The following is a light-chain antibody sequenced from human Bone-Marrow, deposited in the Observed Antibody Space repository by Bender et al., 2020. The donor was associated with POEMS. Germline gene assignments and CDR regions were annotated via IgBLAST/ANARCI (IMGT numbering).Light chain of an antibody. CDR3: QSYDSSLSVYV. J-gene: IGLJ1*01. CDR1: SSNIGAGYD. Sequence: SVLTQPPSVSGAPGQRVTISRTGSSSNIGAGYDVHWYQQVPGTAPKVVIYDSTSRPSGVPDRFSGSKSGTSASLASTGLQAEDEADFYCQSYDSSLSVYVFGTGTKVTVL. CDR2: DST. V-gene: IGLV1-40*01.